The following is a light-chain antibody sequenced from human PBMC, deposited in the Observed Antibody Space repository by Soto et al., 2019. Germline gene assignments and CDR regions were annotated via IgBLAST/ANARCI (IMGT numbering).Light chain of an antibody. CDR2: SDD. Sequence: QSVLTQPPSASGTPGQRVTISCSGSSSNVGSNTVSWYQQLPGTAPKVLIYSDDQRPSGVPDRVSGSRSGSSASLAISGLQSGDEADYYCASWEDRLNGWVIGGGTKLTVL. V-gene: IGLV1-44*01. CDR3: ASWEDRLNGWV. CDR1: SSNVGSNT. J-gene: IGLJ3*02.